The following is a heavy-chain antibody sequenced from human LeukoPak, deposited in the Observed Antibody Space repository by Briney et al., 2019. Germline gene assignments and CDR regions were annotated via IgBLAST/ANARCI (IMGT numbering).Heavy chain of an antibody. V-gene: IGHV3-15*01. CDR2: IKSKTDGGTT. CDR1: GFTFSSYA. Sequence: PGGSLRLSCAASGFTFSSYAMSWVRQAPGKGLEWVGRIKSKTDGGTTDYAAPVKGRFTISRDDSKNTLYLQMNSLKTEDTAVYYCTTGWSHYYGSGSYGADHDAFDIWGQGTMVTVSS. D-gene: IGHD3-10*01. J-gene: IGHJ3*02. CDR3: TTGWSHYYGSGSYGADHDAFDI.